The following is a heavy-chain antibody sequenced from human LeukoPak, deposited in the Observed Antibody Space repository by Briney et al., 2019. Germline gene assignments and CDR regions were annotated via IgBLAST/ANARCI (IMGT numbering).Heavy chain of an antibody. CDR2: ISSSSSTI. Sequence: GGSLRLSCAASGFTSSSYSMNWVRQAPGKGLEWVSYISSSSSTIYYADSVKGRFTISRDNAKNSLYLQMNSLRAEDTAVYYCARDWVPKEIVVLPAAFWGQGTLVTVSS. V-gene: IGHV3-48*01. D-gene: IGHD2-2*01. CDR1: GFTSSSYS. J-gene: IGHJ4*02. CDR3: ARDWVPKEIVVLPAAF.